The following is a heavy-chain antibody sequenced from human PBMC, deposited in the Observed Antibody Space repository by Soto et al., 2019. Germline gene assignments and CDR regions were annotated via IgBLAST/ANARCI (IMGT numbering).Heavy chain of an antibody. J-gene: IGHJ5*02. Sequence: QVQLVQSGAEVKKPGASVKVSCKVSGYTLTELSMHWVRQAPGKGLEWMGGFDPEDGETIYAQKFQGRVTMTEDTSTDTAYMELSSLRSEDTAVYYCATILLRFLEWLPWFDPWGQGTLVTVSS. D-gene: IGHD3-3*01. CDR1: GYTLTELS. CDR2: FDPEDGET. CDR3: ATILLRFLEWLPWFDP. V-gene: IGHV1-24*01.